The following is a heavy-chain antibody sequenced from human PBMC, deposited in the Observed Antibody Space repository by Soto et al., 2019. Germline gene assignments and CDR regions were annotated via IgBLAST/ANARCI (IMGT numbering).Heavy chain of an antibody. V-gene: IGHV3-23*01. D-gene: IGHD2-2*02. CDR3: AKWAGYCSSTSCYKPNDY. J-gene: IGHJ4*02. CDR2: ISGSGGST. CDR1: GFTFSNYA. Sequence: EVQLLESGGGLVQPGGSLRLSCAASGFTFSNYAMSWVRQAPGKGLEWVSAISGSGGSTYYADSVKGRFTISRDTSKNTLYLQMDSLRAEDTAVYYCAKWAGYCSSTSCYKPNDYWGQGTLVTVSS.